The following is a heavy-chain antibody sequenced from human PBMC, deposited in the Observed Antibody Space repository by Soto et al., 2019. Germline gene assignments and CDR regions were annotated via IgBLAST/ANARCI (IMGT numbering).Heavy chain of an antibody. V-gene: IGHV3-9*01. D-gene: IGHD2-21*01. CDR1: GFRFDEYA. CDR3: AKIVTRHSLVPVFDQ. Sequence: QLVESGGGLVHPGRSLRLSCVASGFRFDEYAIHWVRQAPGKGLEWVSGISWDSGSINYAGSVRGRFTVSRDNAKNSLYLHMTSLRSEDTAFYYCAKIVTRHSLVPVFDQWGQGALVSVSS. CDR2: ISWDSGSI. J-gene: IGHJ4*02.